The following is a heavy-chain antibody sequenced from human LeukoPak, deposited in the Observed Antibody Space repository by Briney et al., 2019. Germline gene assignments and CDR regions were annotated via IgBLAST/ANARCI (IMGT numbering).Heavy chain of an antibody. CDR2: ISYDGSNK. CDR1: GFPFSSYW. D-gene: IGHD2-2*03. CDR3: ARDGDCSSTSCYLDY. V-gene: IGHV3-30-3*01. J-gene: IGHJ4*02. Sequence: PGGSLRLSCVASGFPFSSYWMTWVRQAPGKGLEWVAVISYDGSNKYYADSVKGRFTISRDNSKNTLYLQMNSLRAEDTAVYYCARDGDCSSTSCYLDYWGQGTLVTVSS.